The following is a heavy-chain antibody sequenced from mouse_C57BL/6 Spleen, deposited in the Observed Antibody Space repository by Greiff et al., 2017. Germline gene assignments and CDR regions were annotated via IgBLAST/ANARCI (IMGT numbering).Heavy chain of an antibody. V-gene: IGHV1-53*01. CDR3: ARGGHDLLWDYYAMDY. CDR2: INPSNGGT. J-gene: IGHJ4*01. D-gene: IGHD2-1*01. CDR1: GYTFTSYW. Sequence: LQLQQPGTELVKPGASVKLSCKASGYTFTSYWMHWVKQRPGQGLEWIGNINPSNGGTNYNEKFKSKATLTVDKSSSTAYMQLSSLTSEDSAVYYCARGGHDLLWDYYAMDYWGQGTSVTVSS.